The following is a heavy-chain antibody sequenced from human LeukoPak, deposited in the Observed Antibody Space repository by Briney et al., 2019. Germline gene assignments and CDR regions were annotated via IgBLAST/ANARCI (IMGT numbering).Heavy chain of an antibody. V-gene: IGHV3-53*04. D-gene: IGHD5-18*01. CDR3: ARVDTVMAYYFDL. CDR2: IYSGGTT. J-gene: IGHJ4*02. CDR1: GFTVSTNC. Sequence: GGSLRLSCAASGFTVSTNCMTWVRQAPGKGLEWVSTIYSGGTTYYADSVMSRFTISRHNSRNTLYLQMNSLRAEDTAVYYCARVDTVMAYYFDLWGQGTLVTVSS.